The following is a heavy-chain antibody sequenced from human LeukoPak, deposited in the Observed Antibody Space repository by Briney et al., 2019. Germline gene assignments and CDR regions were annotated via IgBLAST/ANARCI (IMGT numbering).Heavy chain of an antibody. J-gene: IGHJ4*02. D-gene: IGHD4-23*01. CDR2: ISYDGSNK. CDR3: AKDPTAGWGYGGNRHYFDY. CDR1: GFTFSSYG. V-gene: IGHV3-30*18. Sequence: RSLRLSCAASGFTFSSYGMHWVRQAPGKGLEGVAVISYDGSNKYYADSVKGRFTASRDNSKNTLYLQMNSLRAEDTAVYYCAKDPTAGWGYGGNRHYFDYWGQGTLVTVSS.